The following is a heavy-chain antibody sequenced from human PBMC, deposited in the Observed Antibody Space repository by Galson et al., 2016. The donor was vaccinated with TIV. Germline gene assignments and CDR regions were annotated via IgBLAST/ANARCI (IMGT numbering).Heavy chain of an antibody. V-gene: IGHV4-61*10. CDR3: ARSVRGPYYYDSTGYPYYFDY. D-gene: IGHD3-22*01. CDR1: SGSISSGNSY. Sequence: SETLSLTCTVSSGSISSGNSYWSWIRQPAGKGLEWIGRIHSTGSTNYSPSLKSRLTISVDTSKNQFSLKLTSVTAAGTAVYYCARSVRGPYYYDSTGYPYYFDYWGQGTLVTVSS. J-gene: IGHJ4*02. CDR2: IHSTGST.